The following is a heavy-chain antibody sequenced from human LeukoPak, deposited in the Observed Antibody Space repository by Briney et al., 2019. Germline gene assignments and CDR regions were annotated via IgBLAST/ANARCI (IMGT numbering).Heavy chain of an antibody. CDR2: INPNSGGT. D-gene: IGHD5-24*01. Sequence: ASVKVSCKASGYTFTGYYMHWVRQAPGQGLEWMGWINPNSGGTNYAQKFQGRVTMTRDTSISTAYMELSSLRAEDTAVYYCARESGRDGYNHFDYWGQGTLVTVSS. CDR3: ARESGRDGYNHFDY. J-gene: IGHJ4*02. V-gene: IGHV1-2*02. CDR1: GYTFTGYY.